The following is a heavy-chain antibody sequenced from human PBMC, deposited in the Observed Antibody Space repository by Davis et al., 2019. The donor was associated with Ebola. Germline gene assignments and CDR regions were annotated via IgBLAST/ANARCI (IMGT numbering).Heavy chain of an antibody. J-gene: IGHJ4*02. CDR2: ISSSSSYI. CDR1: GFTFSSYS. V-gene: IGHV3-21*04. D-gene: IGHD2-2*02. CDR3: AKDNGRYCSSTTCYTDY. Sequence: GGSLRLSCAASGFTFSSYSMNWVRQAPGKGLEWVSSISSSSSYIYYADSVKGRFTISRDNSKNTLYLQMNSLRAEDTAVYYCAKDNGRYCSSTTCYTDYWGQGTLVTVSS.